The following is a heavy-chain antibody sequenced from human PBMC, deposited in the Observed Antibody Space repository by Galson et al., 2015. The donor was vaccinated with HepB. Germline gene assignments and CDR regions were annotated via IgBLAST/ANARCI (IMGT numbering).Heavy chain of an antibody. CDR1: GYTFTSYG. CDR3: ARVAIFGVVIIGWFDP. Sequence: SVKVSCKASGYTFTSYGISWVRQAPGQGLEWMGWISAYNGNTNYAQKLQGRVTMTTDTSTSTAYMELRSLRSDDTAVYYCARVAIFGVVIIGWFDPWGQGTLVTVSS. J-gene: IGHJ5*02. D-gene: IGHD3-3*01. V-gene: IGHV1-18*01. CDR2: ISAYNGNT.